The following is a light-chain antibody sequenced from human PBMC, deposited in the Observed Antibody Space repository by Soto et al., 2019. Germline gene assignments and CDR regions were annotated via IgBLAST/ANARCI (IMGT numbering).Light chain of an antibody. CDR1: SSDVGGYNY. CDR3: CSYAGSYTFYV. CDR2: DVS. J-gene: IGLJ1*01. Sequence: QSVLTQPRSVSGSPGQSVTISCTGTSSDVGGYNYVSWYQQHPGKAPKLVIYDVSERPSGVPDRFSGSKSGNTASLTVSGLQADDEADYYCCSYAGSYTFYVFGTGTKVTV. V-gene: IGLV2-11*01.